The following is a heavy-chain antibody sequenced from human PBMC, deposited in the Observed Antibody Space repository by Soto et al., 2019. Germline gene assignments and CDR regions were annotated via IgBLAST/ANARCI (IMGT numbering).Heavy chain of an antibody. Sequence: TSETLSLTCAVYGGSFSGYYWSWIRQPPGKGLEWIGEINHSGSTNYNPSLKSRVTISVDTSKNQFSLKLSSVTAADTAVYYCARDKIVVVVAATAPRGQYYYYGMDVWGQGTTVTVS. CDR2: INHSGST. CDR1: GGSFSGYY. CDR3: ARDKIVVVVAATAPRGQYYYYGMDV. D-gene: IGHD2-15*01. V-gene: IGHV4-34*01. J-gene: IGHJ6*02.